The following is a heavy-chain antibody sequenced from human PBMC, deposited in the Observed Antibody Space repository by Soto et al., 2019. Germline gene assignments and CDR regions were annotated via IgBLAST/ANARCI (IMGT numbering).Heavy chain of an antibody. CDR1: GFSLSTSGVG. Sequence: QITLKESGPTLVKPTQTLTLTCTFSGFSLSTSGVGVGWIRQPPGKALEWLALIYWDDDKRYSPSLKSRLTTTEDTSKNQVVLTMTTMDPVDTATYYCAHSYGGADFDYWGQGTLVTVSS. CDR2: IYWDDDK. J-gene: IGHJ4*02. CDR3: AHSYGGADFDY. D-gene: IGHD4-17*01. V-gene: IGHV2-5*02.